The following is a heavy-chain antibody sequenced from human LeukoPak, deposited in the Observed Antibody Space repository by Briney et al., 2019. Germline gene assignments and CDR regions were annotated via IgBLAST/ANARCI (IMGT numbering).Heavy chain of an antibody. J-gene: IGHJ1*01. D-gene: IGHD6-6*01. Sequence: PGGSLRLSCAASGFTFSSYGMHWVRQAPGKGLEWVAVISYDGSNKYYADSVKGRFTISRDNSKNTLYLQMNSLRAEDTAVYYCARDLTTSSTAYIHHWGQGTLVTVSS. CDR3: ARDLTTSSTAYIHH. V-gene: IGHV3-30*03. CDR2: ISYDGSNK. CDR1: GFTFSSYG.